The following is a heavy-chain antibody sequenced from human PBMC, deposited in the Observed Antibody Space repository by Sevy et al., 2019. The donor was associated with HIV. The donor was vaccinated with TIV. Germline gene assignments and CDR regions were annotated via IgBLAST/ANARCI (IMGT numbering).Heavy chain of an antibody. Sequence: GGSLRLSCVASGFTFSDYYMSWIRQAPGKGLEWVSYITSSGNYRNYVDSVKGRFTISRDNDKNALYLQMNSLRVEDTAVYYCARDRRLCDSTTNLSGAWGQRTLVTVSS. J-gene: IGHJ5*02. CDR1: GFTFSDYY. CDR2: ITSSGNYR. D-gene: IGHD3-22*01. V-gene: IGHV3-11*06. CDR3: ARDRRLCDSTTNLSGA.